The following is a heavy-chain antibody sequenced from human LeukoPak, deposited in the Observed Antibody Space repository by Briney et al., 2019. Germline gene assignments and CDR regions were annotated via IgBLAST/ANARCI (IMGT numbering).Heavy chain of an antibody. Sequence: GGSLRLSCAASGFTFSSYAMSWVRQAPGKGLEWVSTISGSGGGTYYADSVKGRFAISRDNAKNSLYLQMNSLRAEDTAVYYCASSYYDSSGYSDYWGQGTLVTVSS. CDR3: ASSYYDSSGYSDY. CDR2: ISGSGGGT. V-gene: IGHV3-23*01. CDR1: GFTFSSYA. D-gene: IGHD3-22*01. J-gene: IGHJ4*02.